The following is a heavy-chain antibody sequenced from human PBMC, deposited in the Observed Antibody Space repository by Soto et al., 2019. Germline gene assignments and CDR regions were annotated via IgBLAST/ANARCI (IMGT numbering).Heavy chain of an antibody. CDR1: VFTFSSYE. V-gene: IGHV3-48*03. CDR2: ISSSGSTI. D-gene: IGHD3-9*01. Sequence: PGGSLRLSCASSVFTFSSYEMNWVRQAPGKGLEWVSYISSSGSTIYYADSVKGRFTISRDNAKNSLYLQMNSLRAEDTAVYYCARPLRYFDWLSPPGFDPWGQGTLVTVSS. CDR3: ARPLRYFDWLSPPGFDP. J-gene: IGHJ5*02.